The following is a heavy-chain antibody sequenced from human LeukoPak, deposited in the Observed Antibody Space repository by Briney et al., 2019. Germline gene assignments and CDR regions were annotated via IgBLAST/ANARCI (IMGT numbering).Heavy chain of an antibody. V-gene: IGHV1-2*02. CDR3: AREGSELERRWYFGY. D-gene: IGHD1-1*01. Sequence: GASVKVSCKASGYTFTGYYMHWVRQAPGQGLEWMGWINPNSGGTNYAQKFQGRVTMTRDTSISTAYMELSRLRSDDTAMYYCAREGSELERRWYFGYWGQGTLVTVSS. J-gene: IGHJ4*02. CDR1: GYTFTGYY. CDR2: INPNSGGT.